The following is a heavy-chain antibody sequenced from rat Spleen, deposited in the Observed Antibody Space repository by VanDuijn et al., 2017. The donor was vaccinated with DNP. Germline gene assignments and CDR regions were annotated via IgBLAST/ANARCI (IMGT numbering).Heavy chain of an antibody. CDR1: GFTFSDYY. J-gene: IGHJ4*01. V-gene: IGHV5-22*01. CDR3: ARHEDYSSYGAMDA. Sequence: EVQLVESGGGLVQPGRSLKLSCAASGFTFSDYYMAWVRQAPKKGLEWVASISYEGSSTYYGDSVKGRFTISRDNAKSTLYLQMNRLRSEDTATYYCARHEDYSSYGAMDAWGQGTSVTVSS. CDR2: ISYEGSST. D-gene: IGHD1-2*01.